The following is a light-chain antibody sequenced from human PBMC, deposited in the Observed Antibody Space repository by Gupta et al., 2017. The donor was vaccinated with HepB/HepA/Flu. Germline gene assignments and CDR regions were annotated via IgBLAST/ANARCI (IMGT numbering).Light chain of an antibody. J-gene: IGLJ2*01. Sequence: SALTQPASVSGSPGQSITISCTGTSSDVGSYNLASWYQHHPGKAPKLMIHEVSKRPSGVSNRFSVSKSANTASLTISGDQAEDEADYYCCSYAGSSTLVFGGGTKLTVL. V-gene: IGLV2-23*02. CDR2: EVS. CDR3: CSYAGSSTLV. CDR1: SSDVGSYNL.